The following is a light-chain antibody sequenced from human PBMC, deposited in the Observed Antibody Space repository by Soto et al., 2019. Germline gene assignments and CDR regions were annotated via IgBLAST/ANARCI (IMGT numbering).Light chain of an antibody. CDR3: SSFVDGTSYV. Sequence: QSALTQPPSVSGSPGQSVTISCTGTSSDVGFFNYVSWYQHHPGNVPKFLIYEVNKRPSGVPDRFSGSKSGNTASLTVSGLQPEDEAEYFCSSFVDGTSYVFGTGTKVTVL. J-gene: IGLJ1*01. CDR1: SSDVGFFNY. V-gene: IGLV2-8*01. CDR2: EVN.